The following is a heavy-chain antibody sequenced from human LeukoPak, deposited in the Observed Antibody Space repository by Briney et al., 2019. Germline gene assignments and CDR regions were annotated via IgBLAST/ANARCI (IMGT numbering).Heavy chain of an antibody. Sequence: KPSETLSLTCTVSGVSISSYYWRWIRQPAGKGLEWIGRIYTSRSTNYNPSLKSRVTISVDKSKNQFSLKLSSVTAADTAVYYCATGGSGYWYFDLWGRGTLVTVSS. J-gene: IGHJ2*01. V-gene: IGHV4-4*07. D-gene: IGHD2-8*02. CDR3: ATGGSGYWYFDL. CDR1: GVSISSYY. CDR2: IYTSRST.